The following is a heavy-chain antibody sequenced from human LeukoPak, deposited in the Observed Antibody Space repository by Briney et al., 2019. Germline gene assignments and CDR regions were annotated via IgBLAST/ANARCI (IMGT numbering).Heavy chain of an antibody. J-gene: IGHJ4*02. CDR3: ARISCSRSSCYGVYDY. D-gene: IGHD2-15*01. Sequence: GGSLRLSCAASGFTFSDYWMTWVRQAPGKGLEWVANIRQDGSEKYHVDSVKGRFTISRDNAKNSVYLQMDSLRAEDTAVYYCARISCSRSSCYGVYDYWGQGSLVTVSS. CDR1: GFTFSDYW. V-gene: IGHV3-7*01. CDR2: IRQDGSEK.